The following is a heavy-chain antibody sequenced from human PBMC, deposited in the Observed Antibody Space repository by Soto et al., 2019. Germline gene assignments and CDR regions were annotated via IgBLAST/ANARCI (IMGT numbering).Heavy chain of an antibody. CDR2: INAGNGNT. CDR3: ARAHRYCSSTSCYTGPGY. V-gene: IGHV1-3*01. Sequence: GASVKVSCKASGYTFTSYAMHWVRQAPGQRLEWMGWINAGNGNTKYSQKFQGRVTITRDTSASTAYMELSSPRSEDTAVYYCARAHRYCSSTSCYTGPGYWGQGTLVTVSS. J-gene: IGHJ4*02. CDR1: GYTFTSYA. D-gene: IGHD2-2*02.